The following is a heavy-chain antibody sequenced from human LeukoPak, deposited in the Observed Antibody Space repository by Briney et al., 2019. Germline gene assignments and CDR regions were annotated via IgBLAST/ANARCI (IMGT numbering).Heavy chain of an antibody. CDR3: ARDWVEYSSSPGVDY. CDR2: INTNTGNP. J-gene: IGHJ4*02. CDR1: GYTFTGYY. D-gene: IGHD6-6*01. Sequence: ASVKVSCKASGYTFTGYYMHWVRQAPGQGLEWMGWINTNTGNPTYAQGFTGRFVFSLDTSVSTAYLQISSLKAEDTAVYYCARDWVEYSSSPGVDYWGQGTLVTVSS. V-gene: IGHV7-4-1*02.